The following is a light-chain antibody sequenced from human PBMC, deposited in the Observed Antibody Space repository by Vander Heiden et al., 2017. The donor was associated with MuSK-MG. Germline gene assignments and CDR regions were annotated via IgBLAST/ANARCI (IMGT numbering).Light chain of an antibody. CDR1: QSISSS. V-gene: IGKV1-5*03. CDR3: QQNTVFSSFT. CDR2: EAS. Sequence: DIQMTQSPSTLSASIGDRVTVTCRASQSISSSLAWYQQKPGKAPKLLIHEASSLESGVPSRFSGSGSGTEFTLTISSLQPDDFATYYCQQNTVFSSFTFGQGTKMEIK. J-gene: IGKJ2*01.